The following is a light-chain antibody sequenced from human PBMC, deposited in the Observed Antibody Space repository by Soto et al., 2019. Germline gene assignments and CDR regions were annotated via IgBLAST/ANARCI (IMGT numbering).Light chain of an antibody. CDR1: QSVSSSY. CDR3: QQYENWPRT. J-gene: IGKJ1*01. V-gene: IGKV3-15*01. CDR2: GAS. Sequence: EIVLTQSPCTLSVSPGERATLSCRASQSVSSSYLAWYQQKPGQAPRLLIYGASTRATGIPARFSGSGSGTEFTLTISSLESDDFAVYYCQQYENWPRTFGQGTKVDI.